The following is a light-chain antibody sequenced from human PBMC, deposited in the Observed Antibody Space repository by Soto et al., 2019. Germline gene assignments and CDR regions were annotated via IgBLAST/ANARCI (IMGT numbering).Light chain of an antibody. J-gene: IGKJ4*01. CDR2: DAS. CDR3: KTDATWPQIT. V-gene: IGKV3-20*01. CDR1: QTVRNNY. Sequence: VVSQKTGTLSLAPGERAALSCRAIQTVRNNYLAWYQQKPGQAPRLLIYDASSRATGIPDRFSGGGSGTDFTLTISSLQSEDFAVRYCKTDATWPQITSGGRT.